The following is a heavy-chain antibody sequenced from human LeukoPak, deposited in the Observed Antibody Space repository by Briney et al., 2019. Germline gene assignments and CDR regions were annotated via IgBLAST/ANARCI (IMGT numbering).Heavy chain of an antibody. CDR1: GFTFSSYA. Sequence: PGGSLRPSCAASGFTFSSYAMSWARQAPGKGLEWVSAISGSGGSTYYADSVKGRFTISRDNSKNTLYLQMNSLRAEDTAVYYCAKVSIKQQLAHTFDYWGQGTLVTVSS. CDR3: AKVSIKQQLAHTFDY. J-gene: IGHJ4*02. D-gene: IGHD6-13*01. V-gene: IGHV3-23*01. CDR2: ISGSGGST.